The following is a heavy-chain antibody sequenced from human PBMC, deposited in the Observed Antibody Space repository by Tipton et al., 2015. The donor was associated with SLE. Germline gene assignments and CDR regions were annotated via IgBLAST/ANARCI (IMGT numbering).Heavy chain of an antibody. Sequence: TLSLTRTVSGGSISTHYWSWVRQPPGTGLEWIGYIYYSGSTNYNPSLKSRVTISVDTSKNQFSLKLSSVTAADTAVYYCARLPGSSWYGNWFDPWGQGTLVTVSS. CDR2: IYYSGST. J-gene: IGHJ5*02. D-gene: IGHD6-13*01. V-gene: IGHV4-59*11. CDR1: GGSISTHY. CDR3: ARLPGSSWYGNWFDP.